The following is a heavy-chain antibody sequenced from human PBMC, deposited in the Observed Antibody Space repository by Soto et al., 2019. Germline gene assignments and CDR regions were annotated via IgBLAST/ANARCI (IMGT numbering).Heavy chain of an antibody. CDR2: ITGNGIST. D-gene: IGHD6-13*01. V-gene: IGHV3-23*01. CDR3: VGSPSSSSWLLTHFDN. Sequence: PGGSLRLSCAGSGFTFSSYAMSWVRQAPGKGLEWVSGITGNGISTYYADSVKGRFTISKDNSKNTLYMQMNSLRAEDTAVYYCVGSPSSSSWLLTHFDNWGQGALVTVSS. CDR1: GFTFSSYA. J-gene: IGHJ4*02.